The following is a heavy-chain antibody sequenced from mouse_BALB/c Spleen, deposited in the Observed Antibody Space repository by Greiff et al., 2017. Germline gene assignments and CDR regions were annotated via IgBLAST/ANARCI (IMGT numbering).Heavy chain of an antibody. V-gene: IGHV2-6-4*01. J-gene: IGHJ3*01. Sequence: VQGVESGPGLVAPSQSLSITCTVSGFSLSRYSVHWVRQPPGKGLEWLGMIWGGGSTDYNSALKSRLSISKDNSKSQVFLKMNSLQTDDTAMYYCARNSQYGNCLFAYWGQGTLVTVSA. CDR1: GFSLSRYS. CDR2: IWGGGST. CDR3: ARNSQYGNCLFAY. D-gene: IGHD2-1*01.